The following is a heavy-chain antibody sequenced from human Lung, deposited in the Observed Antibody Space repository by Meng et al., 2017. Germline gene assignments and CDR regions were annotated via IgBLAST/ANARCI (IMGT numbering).Heavy chain of an antibody. CDR2: ISGYNGNT. V-gene: IGHV1-18*01. CDR3: ARAEEEYCSGGSCPNFDL. D-gene: IGHD2-15*01. J-gene: IGHJ4*02. CDR1: GYIFTRYG. Sequence: QVQLVQSGCEVKKPGASVKVSCKASGYIFTRYGITWVRQAPGQGLEWMGWISGYNGNTNYAQKLQGRVTMTTDTSTSTAYMELRSLRSDDTAVYYCARAEEEYCSGGSCPNFDLWGQGTLVTVSS.